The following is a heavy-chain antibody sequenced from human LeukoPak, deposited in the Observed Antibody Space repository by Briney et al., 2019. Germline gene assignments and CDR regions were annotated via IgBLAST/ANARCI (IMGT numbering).Heavy chain of an antibody. CDR3: ARVRSSSGYYRAEYFQH. V-gene: IGHV4-30-2*01. CDR2: IYHSGST. CDR1: GGSISSGGYY. D-gene: IGHD3-22*01. J-gene: IGHJ1*01. Sequence: SETLSLTCTVSGGSISSGGYYWSWIRQPPGKGLEWIGYIYHSGSTYYNPSLKSRVTISVDRSKNQFPLKLSSVTAADTAVYYCARVRSSSGYYRAEYFQHWGQGTLVTVSS.